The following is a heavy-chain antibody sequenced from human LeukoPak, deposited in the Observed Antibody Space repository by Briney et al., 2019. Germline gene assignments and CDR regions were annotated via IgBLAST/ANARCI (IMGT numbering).Heavy chain of an antibody. CDR1: AFTFRSYA. V-gene: IGHV3-23*01. D-gene: IGHD5-18*01. J-gene: IGHJ4*02. CDR3: AKGAASRGYTYVAN. Sequence: GGSLRLSCAASAFTFRSYAMIWVRQAPGKGLEWVSTVSGSGGSTYYADSVKGRFTISRDNSNNTLYLQMNSLRAEDTVVYYCAKGAASRGYTYVANWGQGTLVSVSS. CDR2: VSGSGGST.